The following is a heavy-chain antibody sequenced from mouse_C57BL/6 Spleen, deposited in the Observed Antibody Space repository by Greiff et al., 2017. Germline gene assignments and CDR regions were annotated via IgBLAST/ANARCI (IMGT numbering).Heavy chain of an antibody. D-gene: IGHD3-3*01. J-gene: IGHJ2*01. Sequence: QVQLQQSDAELVKPGASVKISCKVSGFTFTDHSIHWMKQRPEQDLEWIGYIYPRDGSTKYNEKFKGKATLTADKSSSTAYMQLHSLTSENSAVYCCAREIPRGHYWGQGTTLTVSS. V-gene: IGHV1-78*01. CDR3: AREIPRGHY. CDR2: IYPRDGST. CDR1: GFTFTDHS.